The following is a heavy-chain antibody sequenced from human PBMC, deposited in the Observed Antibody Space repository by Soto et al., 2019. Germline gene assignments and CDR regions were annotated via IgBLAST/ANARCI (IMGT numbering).Heavy chain of an antibody. CDR3: GGVYHTTFDY. Sequence: EVQLVESGGGLVQPGRSLRLSCAASGFTFDDYAMHWVRQAPGKGLEWVSGISWNSGSIGYADSVKGRFTISRDNAKNSLYLQMNSLRAEDTALYYCGGVYHTTFDYWGQGTLVTVSS. J-gene: IGHJ4*02. CDR1: GFTFDDYA. D-gene: IGHD1-26*01. V-gene: IGHV3-9*01. CDR2: ISWNSGSI.